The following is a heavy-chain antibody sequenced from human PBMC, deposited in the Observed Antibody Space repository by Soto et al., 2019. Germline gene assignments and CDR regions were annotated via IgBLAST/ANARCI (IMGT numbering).Heavy chain of an antibody. V-gene: IGHV3-7*01. Sequence: EVQLVESGGGLVQPGGSLRLSCAASGFTLSNFYISWVRQAPGKGLEWLGNIKGDGSDAHYVDSVKGRFTISRGNAKNSLYLQMNSLRAEDTGVYYCVRAPANYYYYGMDVWGQGTTVTVSS. CDR3: VRAPANYYYYGMDV. J-gene: IGHJ6*02. CDR2: IKGDGSDA. CDR1: GFTLSNFY.